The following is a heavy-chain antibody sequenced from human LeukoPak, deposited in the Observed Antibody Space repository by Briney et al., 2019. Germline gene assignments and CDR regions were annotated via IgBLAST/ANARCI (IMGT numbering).Heavy chain of an antibody. J-gene: IGHJ4*02. CDR2: IYYSGST. D-gene: IGHD1-26*01. CDR1: GGSISSGGYY. CDR3: ARDDSGSYLY. V-gene: IGHV4-31*03. Sequence: SQTLSLTCTVSGGSISSGGYYWSWIRQHPGKGLEWIGSIYYSGSTYYNPSLKSRVTISVDTSKNQFSLKLSSVTAADTAVYYCARDDSGSYLYWGQGTLVTVSS.